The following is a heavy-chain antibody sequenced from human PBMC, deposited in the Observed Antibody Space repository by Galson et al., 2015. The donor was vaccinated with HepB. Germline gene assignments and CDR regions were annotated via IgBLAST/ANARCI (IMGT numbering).Heavy chain of an antibody. D-gene: IGHD3-10*01. V-gene: IGHV3-30*04. CDR3: ARSLGVYGSGNYNNLNDACDM. CDR2: ISYDGSNK. J-gene: IGHJ3*02. Sequence: SLRLSCAASGFPFSSYTMHWVRQPPGKGLEWVAVISYDGSNKYYADSVKGRFTISRDNSKNTLYLQMNSLRAEDTAVYYCARSLGVYGSGNYNNLNDACDMWGQGTMVTVSS. CDR1: GFPFSSYT.